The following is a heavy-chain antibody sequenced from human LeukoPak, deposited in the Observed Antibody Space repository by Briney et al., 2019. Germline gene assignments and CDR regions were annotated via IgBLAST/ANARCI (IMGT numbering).Heavy chain of an antibody. CDR3: ARDLNGVYVGGHFDY. V-gene: IGHV3-7*01. CDR2: INQDGSEK. CDR1: GFTFSSYW. Sequence: GGSLRLSCAASGFTFSSYWMSWVRQAPGKGLEWVANINQDGSEKYYVDSVKGRFTISRDNAKNSLYLQMNSLRAEDTAVYYCARDLNGVYVGGHFDYWGQGTLVTVSS. J-gene: IGHJ4*02. D-gene: IGHD5/OR15-5a*01.